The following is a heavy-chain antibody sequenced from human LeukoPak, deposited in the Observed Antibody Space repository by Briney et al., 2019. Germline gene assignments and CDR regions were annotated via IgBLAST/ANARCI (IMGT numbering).Heavy chain of an antibody. D-gene: IGHD6-6*01. CDR1: GFTFSSYE. Sequence: GGSLRLSCAASGFTFSSYEMNWVRQAPRKGLEWVSYISSSGSTIYYADSVKGRFTISRDNAKNSLYLQMNSLRAEDTAVYYCARTPRIAARPPYFDYWGQGTLVTVSS. CDR3: ARTPRIAARPPYFDY. CDR2: ISSSGSTI. J-gene: IGHJ4*02. V-gene: IGHV3-48*03.